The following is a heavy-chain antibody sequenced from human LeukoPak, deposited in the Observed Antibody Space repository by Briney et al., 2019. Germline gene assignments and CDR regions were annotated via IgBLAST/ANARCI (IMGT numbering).Heavy chain of an antibody. CDR2: IYYSGNT. CDR3: ARDLCSSTICYGAFEY. J-gene: IGHJ4*02. Sequence: SETLSLTCTVSGVSINSYYWSWIRQPPGKGLEWVGYIYYSGNTNYNPSLKGRVTMSVDTSKNQFSLKVSSVTAADTAMYYCARDLCSSTICYGAFEYWGQGILVTVSS. D-gene: IGHD2-2*01. V-gene: IGHV4-59*01. CDR1: GVSINSYY.